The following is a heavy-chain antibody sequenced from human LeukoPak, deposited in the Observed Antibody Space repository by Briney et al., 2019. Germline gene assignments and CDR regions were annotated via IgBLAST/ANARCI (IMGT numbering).Heavy chain of an antibody. J-gene: IGHJ5*02. Sequence: GGSLRLSCAASGFIVSSKYMSWVRQAPGKGLEWVSVISGGGGSTYYADSVKGRFTISRDNSKNTLFLQMNSLRAEDTAVYYCAKGGYCSSTSCYVGWFDPWGQGTLVTVSS. CDR2: ISGGGGST. V-gene: IGHV3-23*01. D-gene: IGHD2-2*01. CDR3: AKGGYCSSTSCYVGWFDP. CDR1: GFIVSSKY.